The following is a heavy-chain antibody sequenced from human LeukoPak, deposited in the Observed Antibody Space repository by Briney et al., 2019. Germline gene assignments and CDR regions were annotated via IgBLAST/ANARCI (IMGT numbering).Heavy chain of an antibody. CDR1: GFTFSSYA. D-gene: IGHD3-10*01. CDR2: ISYDGSNK. CDR3: ADGSGPEFYYGMDV. V-gene: IGHV3-30-3*01. Sequence: GGSLRLSCAASGFTFSSYAMHWVRQAPGKGLEWVAVISYDGSNKYYAGSVKGRFTISRDNSKNTLYLQMNSLRAEDTAVYYCADGSGPEFYYGMDVWGQGTTVTVSS. J-gene: IGHJ6*02.